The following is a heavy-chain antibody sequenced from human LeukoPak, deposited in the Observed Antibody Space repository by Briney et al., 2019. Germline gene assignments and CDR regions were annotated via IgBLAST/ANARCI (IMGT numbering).Heavy chain of an antibody. Sequence: SETLSLTCAVYGGSFSGYYWSWIRQPPGKGLEWIGEISQSGSTNYNPSLKSRVNISLDTSENQFSLKLSSVTAADTAVYYCARALGAFDIWGQGTMVTVSS. CDR2: ISQSGST. CDR1: GGSFSGYY. CDR3: ARALGAFDI. J-gene: IGHJ3*02. V-gene: IGHV4-34*01.